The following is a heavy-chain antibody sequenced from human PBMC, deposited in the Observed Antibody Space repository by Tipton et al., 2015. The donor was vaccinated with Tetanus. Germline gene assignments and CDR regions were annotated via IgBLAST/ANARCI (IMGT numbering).Heavy chain of an antibody. Sequence: LRLSCTLSGGSISSYYWSWARQPPGKGLEWLGYVFYSGSTDLNPSLKSRVTISVDTSKNQFSLKLSSVTAADTAVYYCASHYGSGSDDAFDIWGQGTMVTVSS. V-gene: IGHV4-59*12. CDR3: ASHYGSGSDDAFDI. J-gene: IGHJ3*02. CDR2: VFYSGST. CDR1: GGSISSYY. D-gene: IGHD3-10*01.